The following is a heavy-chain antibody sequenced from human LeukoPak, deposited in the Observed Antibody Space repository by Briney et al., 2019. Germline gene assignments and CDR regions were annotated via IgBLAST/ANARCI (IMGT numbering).Heavy chain of an antibody. V-gene: IGHV1-18*01. D-gene: IGHD3-10*01. CDR3: ARDSYGDMFAYYYGSGSYYSPFDY. J-gene: IGHJ4*02. Sequence: ASVKVSCKASGGTFSSYGISWVRQAPGQGLEWMGWISAYNGNTNYAQKLQGRVTMTTDTSTSTAYMELRSLRSDDTAVYYCARDSYGDMFAYYYGSGSYYSPFDYWGQGTLVTVSS. CDR1: GGTFSSYG. CDR2: ISAYNGNT.